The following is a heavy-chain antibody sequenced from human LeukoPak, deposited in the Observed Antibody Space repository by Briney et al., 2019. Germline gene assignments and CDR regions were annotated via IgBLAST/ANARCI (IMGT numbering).Heavy chain of an antibody. CDR2: INPNSGGT. D-gene: IGHD3-3*01. CDR1: GYTFTGYY. V-gene: IGHV1-2*02. J-gene: IGHJ4*02. CDR3: ATMKDYDFWSGYHSPFDY. Sequence: ASVTVSCTASGYTFTGYYMHWVRQAPGQGLEWMGWINPNSGGTNYAQKFQGRVTMTRDTSISTAYMELSRLRSDDTAVYYCATMKDYDFWSGYHSPFDYWGQGTLVTVSS.